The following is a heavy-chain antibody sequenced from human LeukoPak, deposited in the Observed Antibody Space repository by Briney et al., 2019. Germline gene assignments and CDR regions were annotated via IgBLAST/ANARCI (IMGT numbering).Heavy chain of an antibody. Sequence: PGESRRLSCATSVFSFTDYPMNWARQAPGKGPERISNIRPTAEGAKYAYYANSVKGRVTISRDDGKNTLYLHMNSLRDDDTVFYYCANGIRYAFDYWGQGILVTVSS. V-gene: IGHV3-48*02. CDR3: ANGIRYAFDY. D-gene: IGHD3-9*01. CDR2: IRPTAEGAKYA. CDR1: VFSFTDYP. J-gene: IGHJ4*02.